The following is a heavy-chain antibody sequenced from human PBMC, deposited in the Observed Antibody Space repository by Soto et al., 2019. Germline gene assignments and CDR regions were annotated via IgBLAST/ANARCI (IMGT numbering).Heavy chain of an antibody. V-gene: IGHV3-74*01. CDR3: TTVVEY. J-gene: IGHJ4*02. Sequence: GGSLRLSCAASGFTFTNYWMHWVRLVPWKGLVWVSRIDGVGTGTSYSDSVRGSFTISRDNAENTLYLQMNSLRAEDTAVYYCTTVVEYWGQGTPVTVSS. CDR2: IDGVGTGT. CDR1: GFTFTNYW.